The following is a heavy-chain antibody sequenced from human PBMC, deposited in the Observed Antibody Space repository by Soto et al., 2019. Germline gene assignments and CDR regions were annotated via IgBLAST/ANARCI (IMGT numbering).Heavy chain of an antibody. V-gene: IGHV1-69*01. CDR2: IIPIFGTA. D-gene: IGHD3-3*01. J-gene: IGHJ5*02. CDR1: GGTFSSYA. Sequence: QVQLVQSGAEVKKPGSSVKVSCKASGGTFSSYAISWVRQAPGQGLEWMGGIIPIFGTANYAQKFQGRVTITADESTSTAYMELSSLRSEDTAVYYCARVDSDFWSGYSIRRWFDPWGQGTLVTVSS. CDR3: ARVDSDFWSGYSIRRWFDP.